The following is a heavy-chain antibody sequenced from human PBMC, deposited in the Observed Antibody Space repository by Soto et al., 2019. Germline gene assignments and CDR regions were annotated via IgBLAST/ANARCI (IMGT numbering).Heavy chain of an antibody. J-gene: IGHJ4*02. CDR2: IDSDGSRL. CDR3: VRTSLVVAVATREDF. CDR1: GFTFSNYW. Sequence: EVQLVESGEALVHPGASLRLSCAASGFTFSNYWLHWFRQPPGRGLVWVSRIDSDGSRLTYADFVKGRFTISRDNAKNTVYLHMNSLTAEDTAVYYCVRTSLVVAVATREDFWGQGTLVTVSS. V-gene: IGHV3-74*01. D-gene: IGHD2-15*01.